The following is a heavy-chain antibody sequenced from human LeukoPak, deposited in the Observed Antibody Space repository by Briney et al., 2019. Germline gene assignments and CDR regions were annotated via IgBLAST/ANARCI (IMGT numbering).Heavy chain of an antibody. J-gene: IGHJ4*02. CDR3: ARDLMGIGRYYFDY. D-gene: IGHD7-27*01. V-gene: IGHV1-69*05. CDR1: GGTFSSYA. CDR2: IIPIFGTA. Sequence: ASVKVSCKASGGTFSSYAISWVRQAPGQGLEWMGGIIPIFGTANYAQKFQGRVTITTDESTSTAYMELSSVRSEDTAVYYCARDLMGIGRYYFDYWGQGTLVTVSS.